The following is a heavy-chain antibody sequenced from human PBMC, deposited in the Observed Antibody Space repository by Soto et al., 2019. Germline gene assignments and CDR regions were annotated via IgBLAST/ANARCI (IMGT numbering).Heavy chain of an antibody. CDR2: ISWDGGST. V-gene: IGHV3-43*01. D-gene: IGHD5-12*01. J-gene: IGHJ6*02. CDR3: LGLAPTYYYYGMDV. Sequence: GGSLRLSCAASGFTFDDYTMHWVRQAPGKGLEWVSSISWDGGSTYYADSVKGRFTISRDNSKNSLYLQMNSLRTEDTALYYCLGLAPTYYYYGMDVWGQGTTVTVSS. CDR1: GFTFDDYT.